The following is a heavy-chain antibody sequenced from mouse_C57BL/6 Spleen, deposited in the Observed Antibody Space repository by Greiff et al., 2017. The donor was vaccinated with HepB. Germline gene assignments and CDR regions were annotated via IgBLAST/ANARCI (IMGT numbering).Heavy chain of an antibody. D-gene: IGHD2-1*01. J-gene: IGHJ2*01. CDR2: INPSNGGT. Sequence: VQLQQSGTELVKPGASVKLSCKASGYTFTSYWMHWVKQRPGQGLEWIGNINPSNGGTNYNEKFKSKATLTVDKSSSTAYMQLSSLTSEDSAVYYCARELRVYYGNLDYWGQGTTLTVSS. CDR1: GYTFTSYW. CDR3: ARELRVYYGNLDY. V-gene: IGHV1-53*01.